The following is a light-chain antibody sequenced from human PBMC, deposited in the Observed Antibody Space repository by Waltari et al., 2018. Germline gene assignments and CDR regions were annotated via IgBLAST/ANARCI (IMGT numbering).Light chain of an antibody. CDR2: YDS. Sequence: SYVVTQSPSVSVAPGETARITCGGDNIGSKSVHWYQQRPGQAPVLVISYDSDRPSGIPERFSGSNSGNTATLTISWVEAEDEADYDCLVWHSTIDHQGVFGGGTKRTVL. V-gene: IGLV3-21*04. J-gene: IGLJ2*01. CDR3: LVWHSTIDHQGV. CDR1: NIGSKS.